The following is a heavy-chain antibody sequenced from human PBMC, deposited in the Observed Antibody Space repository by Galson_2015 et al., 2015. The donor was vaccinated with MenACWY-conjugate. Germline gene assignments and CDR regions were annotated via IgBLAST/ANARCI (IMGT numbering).Heavy chain of an antibody. CDR1: GFTFSSYD. CDR3: ARVYSGSPDYGMDV. D-gene: IGHD1-26*01. V-gene: IGHV3-30*04. Sequence: SLRLSCAASGFTFSSYDMHWVRQAPGKGLDWVAVISCDGSNKYYADSVKGRFTISRDKNTLYLEMISLRGEDTAVYYCARVYSGSPDYGMDVWGQGTTVTVSS. J-gene: IGHJ6*02. CDR2: ISCDGSNK.